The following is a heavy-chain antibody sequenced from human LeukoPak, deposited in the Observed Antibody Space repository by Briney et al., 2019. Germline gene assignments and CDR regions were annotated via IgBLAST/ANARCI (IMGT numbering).Heavy chain of an antibody. V-gene: IGHV3-23*01. CDR1: GGSISSGNYY. CDR3: AKRSLHYYDSSGYYPFDY. J-gene: IGHJ4*02. Sequence: PSETLSLTCTVSGGSISSGNYYWSWVRQAPGKGLEWVSAISGSGGSTYYADSVKGRFTISRDNSKNTLYLQMNSLRAEDMAVYYCAKRSLHYYDSSGYYPFDYWGQGTLVTVSS. CDR2: ISGSGGST. D-gene: IGHD3-22*01.